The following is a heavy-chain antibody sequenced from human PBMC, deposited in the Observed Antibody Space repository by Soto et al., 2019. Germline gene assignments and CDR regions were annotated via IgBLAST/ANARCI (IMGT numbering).Heavy chain of an antibody. CDR2: IYPGDSDT. D-gene: IGHD6-19*01. J-gene: IGHJ6*02. V-gene: IGHV5-51*01. CDR1: GYSFTSYW. Sequence: PGESLKISCKGSGYSFTSYWIGWVRQMPGKGLEWMGIIYPGDSDTRYSPSFQGQVTISADKSISTAYLQWSSLKASDTAMYYCARQWVAVAGTSYYYYGMDVWGQWTTVTVSS. CDR3: ARQWVAVAGTSYYYYGMDV.